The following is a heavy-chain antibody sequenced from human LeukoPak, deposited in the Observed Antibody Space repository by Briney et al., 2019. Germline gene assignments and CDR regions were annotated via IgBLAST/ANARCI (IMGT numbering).Heavy chain of an antibody. J-gene: IGHJ4*02. CDR3: ARTIAVNGGDFDY. Sequence: GGSLRLSCAASGFSFSSHWMHWVRQTPGKGLVWVARINGDGTASSHADSVKGRFTISRDNAKNTLYLQMNSLRAEDTALYYCARTIAVNGGDFDYWGQGTLVTVSS. CDR1: GFSFSSHW. V-gene: IGHV3-74*01. CDR2: INGDGTAS. D-gene: IGHD6-19*01.